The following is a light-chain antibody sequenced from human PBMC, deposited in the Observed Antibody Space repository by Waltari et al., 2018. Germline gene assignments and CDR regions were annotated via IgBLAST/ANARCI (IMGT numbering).Light chain of an antibody. CDR2: GAS. V-gene: IGKV3-20*01. CDR3: QHYLRLPVT. Sequence: SCRTRQSVTSALAWYQQKPGQAPRLLIYGASNRATGIPDRFSGSGSGTDFSLTISSLEPEDFAVYYCQHYLRLPVTFGQGTKVEVK. CDR1: QSVTSA. J-gene: IGKJ1*01.